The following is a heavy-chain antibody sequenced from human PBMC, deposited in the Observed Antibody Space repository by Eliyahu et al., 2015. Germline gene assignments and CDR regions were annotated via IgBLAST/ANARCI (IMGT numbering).Heavy chain of an antibody. J-gene: IGHJ4*02. Sequence: QVQLVQSGAEVKKPGASVKVSCKASGYTFTGYYLHWVRQAPGQGLEWMGWINPNTGGTNYAQKFQGRVTMTRDTSISTAYMELRRLTSDDTAVFYCARDVYHFDYWGQGTLVTVSS. CDR2: INPNTGGT. V-gene: IGHV1-2*02. CDR3: ARDVYHFDY. CDR1: GYTFTGYY. D-gene: IGHD2-2*01.